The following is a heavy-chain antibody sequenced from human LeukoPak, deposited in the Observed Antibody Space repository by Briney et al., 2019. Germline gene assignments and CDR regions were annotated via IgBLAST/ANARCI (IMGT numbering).Heavy chain of an antibody. V-gene: IGHV3-7*01. D-gene: IGHD3-22*01. J-gene: IGHJ4*02. CDR2: IKEDGSGK. Sequence: PGGSLRLSCAASGFTFSSYWMSWVRQAPGKGLEWVAYIKEDGSGKQYADSVKGRFTISRDNAKNSLYLQMNSLRAEDTAVYYCARVYYDSSGYYPYMYWGQGTLVTVSS. CDR1: GFTFSSYW. CDR3: ARVYYDSSGYYPYMY.